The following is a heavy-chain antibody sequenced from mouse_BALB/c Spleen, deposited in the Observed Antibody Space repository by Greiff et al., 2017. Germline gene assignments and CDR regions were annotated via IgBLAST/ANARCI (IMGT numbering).Heavy chain of an antibody. V-gene: IGHV5-4*02. Sequence: EVKLMESGGGLVKPGGSLKLSCAASGFTFSDYYMYWVRQTPEKRLEWVATISDGGSYTYYPDSVKGRFTISRDNAKNNLYLQMSSLKSEDTAMYYCARVDGNYEGYAMDYWGQGTSVTVSS. CDR2: ISDGGSYT. J-gene: IGHJ4*01. CDR1: GFTFSDYY. D-gene: IGHD2-1*01. CDR3: ARVDGNYEGYAMDY.